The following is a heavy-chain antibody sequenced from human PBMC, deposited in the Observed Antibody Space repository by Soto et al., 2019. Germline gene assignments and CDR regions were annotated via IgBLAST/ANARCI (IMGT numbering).Heavy chain of an antibody. Sequence: QLQLQESGPGLVKPSQTLSLTCAVSGGSISSGGYSWNWIRQSPAQGLERIGCIYHGGSTYYNPSLQSRVTLSVDRSKNQFSLTGTSVTAADAAVYFCARESRDGYRYFESWGQGILVTVTS. J-gene: IGHJ4*02. V-gene: IGHV4-30-2*06. D-gene: IGHD5-12*01. CDR2: IYHGGST. CDR1: GGSISSGGYS. CDR3: ARESRDGYRYFES.